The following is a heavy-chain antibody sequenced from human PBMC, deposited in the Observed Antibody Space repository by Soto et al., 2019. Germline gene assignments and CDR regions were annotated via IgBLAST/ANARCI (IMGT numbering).Heavy chain of an antibody. CDR1: GYTFTSYD. CDR2: MNPNSGNT. V-gene: IGHV1-8*01. Sequence: QVQLVQSGAEVKKPGASVKVSCKASGYTFTSYDINWVRQATGQGLEWMGWMNPNSGNTGYAQKFQGRVTMTRNTSISTAYLELGSLRSEDTAVYYCARDRVGATDLWFDPWGQGTLVTVSS. D-gene: IGHD1-26*01. J-gene: IGHJ5*02. CDR3: ARDRVGATDLWFDP.